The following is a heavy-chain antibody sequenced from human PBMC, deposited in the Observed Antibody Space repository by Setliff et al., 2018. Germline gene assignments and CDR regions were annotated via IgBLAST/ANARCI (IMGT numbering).Heavy chain of an antibody. J-gene: IGHJ4*02. CDR3: ARRETYYNFWSGYYAY. CDR2: IYYSGST. CDR1: GGSISSSSYY. Sequence: SETLSLTCTVSGGSISSSSYYWGWIRQPPGKGLEWIGSIYYSGSTYYNPSLKSRVAISVDTSKNQFSLKLSSVTAADTAVYYCARRETYYNFWSGYYAYWGQGTLVTVSS. V-gene: IGHV4-39*07. D-gene: IGHD3-3*01.